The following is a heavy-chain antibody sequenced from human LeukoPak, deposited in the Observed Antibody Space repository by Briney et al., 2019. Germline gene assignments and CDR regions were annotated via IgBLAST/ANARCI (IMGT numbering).Heavy chain of an antibody. D-gene: IGHD2-15*01. Sequence: SETLSLTCTVSGDSISSGDYYWSWIRQPPGKGLEWIGYIYYSGSTYYNPSLKSRVTISVDTSKNQSSLKLSSVTAADTAVYYCARDCGGGSCYGYFDPWGQGTLVTVSS. CDR2: IYYSGST. CDR3: ARDCGGGSCYGYFDP. CDR1: GDSISSGDYY. J-gene: IGHJ5*02. V-gene: IGHV4-30-4*01.